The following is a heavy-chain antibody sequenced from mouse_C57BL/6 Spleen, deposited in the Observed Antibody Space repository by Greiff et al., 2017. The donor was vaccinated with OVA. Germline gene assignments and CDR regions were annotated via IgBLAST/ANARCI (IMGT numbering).Heavy chain of an antibody. D-gene: IGHD2-5*01. Sequence: VQLKESGPELVKPGASVKISCKASGYSFTDYNMNWVKQSNGKSLEWIGVINPNYGTTSYNQKFKGKATLTVDQSSSTAYMQLNSLTSEDSAVYYCARSYYSNYYAMDYWGQGTSVTVSS. V-gene: IGHV1-39*01. CDR3: ARSYYSNYYAMDY. J-gene: IGHJ4*01. CDR2: INPNYGTT. CDR1: GYSFTDYN.